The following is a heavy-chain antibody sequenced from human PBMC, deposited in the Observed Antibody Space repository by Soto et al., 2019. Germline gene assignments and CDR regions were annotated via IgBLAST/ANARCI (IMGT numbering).Heavy chain of an antibody. CDR3: ARDASGTTSFLVS. CDR2: IWSDGSER. D-gene: IGHD1-1*01. Sequence: GGSLSLPCEPSGFMFTTSGMHWVRQAPGKGLEWVSGIWSDGSERYYSDPVKGRFTISRDNSKNMLFLEMNSLRVEDTAVYFCARDASGTTSFLVSWGQGALVTVSS. V-gene: IGHV3-33*01. J-gene: IGHJ5*01. CDR1: GFMFTTSG.